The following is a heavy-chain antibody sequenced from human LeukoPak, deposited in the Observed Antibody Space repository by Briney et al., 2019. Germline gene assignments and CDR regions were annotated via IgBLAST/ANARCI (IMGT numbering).Heavy chain of an antibody. CDR3: ARVMDTDVLSGY. V-gene: IGHV1-8*01. D-gene: IGHD5-18*01. J-gene: IGHJ4*02. CDR1: GYTFTSYD. Sequence: ASVKVSCKASGYTFTSYDINWVRQATGQGLEWMGWMNPNSGNTGYAQKFQGRVTMTRNTSISTAYMELSSLRSEDTAVYYCARVMDTDVLSGYWGQGTLVTVFS. CDR2: MNPNSGNT.